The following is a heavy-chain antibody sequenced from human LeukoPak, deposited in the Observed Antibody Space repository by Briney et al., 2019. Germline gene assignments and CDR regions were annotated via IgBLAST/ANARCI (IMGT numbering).Heavy chain of an antibody. CDR2: IYYSGST. Sequence: SETLSLTCTVSGGSISSNSYYWGWIRQPPGKGLQWIGSIYYSGSTYYNPSLKSRVTISVDTSKNQFSLKLSSVTAADTAVYYCASGDKRKYGDRHEAPIYLWGQGTLVTVSS. V-gene: IGHV4-39*01. D-gene: IGHD4-17*01. CDR3: ASGDKRKYGDRHEAPIYL. CDR1: GGSISSNSYY. J-gene: IGHJ4*02.